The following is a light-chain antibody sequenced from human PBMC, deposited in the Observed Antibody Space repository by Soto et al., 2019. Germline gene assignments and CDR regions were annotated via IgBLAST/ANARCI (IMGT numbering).Light chain of an antibody. CDR2: GAS. V-gene: IGKV3-15*01. Sequence: EIAMTQSPATLSGSPGDTATLSCRASQSVSSNLAWYQQNPGQAPRLLIYGASTRATGVPTRFSGSGSGTEFNLTISSLQSEDFAIFYCQQYDQWPGTFGQGTKVDSK. CDR1: QSVSSN. CDR3: QQYDQWPGT. J-gene: IGKJ1*01.